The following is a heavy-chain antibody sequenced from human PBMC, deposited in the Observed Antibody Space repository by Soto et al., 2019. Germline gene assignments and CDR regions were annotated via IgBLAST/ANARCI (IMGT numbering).Heavy chain of an antibody. D-gene: IGHD7-27*01. J-gene: IGHJ6*02. Sequence: GGSLRLSXVASGLSFSSGYAMSWVRQAPGKGLEWVSSIVGVGGTTYFANSVKGRFTISRDNSRNTLYLQMSSLRADDTALYYCAKHWGGPPYFYAMDVWGQGTTVTVSS. CDR3: AKHWGGPPYFYAMDV. V-gene: IGHV3-23*01. CDR2: IVGVGGTT. CDR1: GLSFSSGYA.